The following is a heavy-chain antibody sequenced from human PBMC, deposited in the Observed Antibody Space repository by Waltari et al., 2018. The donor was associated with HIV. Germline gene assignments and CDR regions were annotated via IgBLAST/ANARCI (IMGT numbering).Heavy chain of an antibody. CDR3: AHRVRDFPLDWYFDL. J-gene: IGHJ2*01. Sequence: QITLKESGPTLVKPTQTLTLTCTFSGFSLSTSGVGVGWIRQPPGKALEWLALIYWDDDKRYSPSLKSRVTITKDPSKNQVVLTITNMDPVDTATYYFAHRVRDFPLDWYFDLWGRGTLVTVSS. CDR1: GFSLSTSGVG. V-gene: IGHV2-5*02. CDR2: IYWDDDK.